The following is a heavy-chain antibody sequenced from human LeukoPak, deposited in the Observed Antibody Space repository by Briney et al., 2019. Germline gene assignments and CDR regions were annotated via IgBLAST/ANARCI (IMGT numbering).Heavy chain of an antibody. D-gene: IGHD3-9*01. CDR3: ARGFEGS. CDR1: GGFISGASNF. CDR2: IYTSGNT. J-gene: IGHJ5*02. V-gene: IGHV4-61*02. Sequence: SQTLSLTCSVSGGFISGASNFWSWIRQPAGKNLEWIGRIYTSGNTNYNPSFESRVTISMDTSRNQFSLKLRSVTAADTAVYYCARGFEGSWGQGTLVTVSS.